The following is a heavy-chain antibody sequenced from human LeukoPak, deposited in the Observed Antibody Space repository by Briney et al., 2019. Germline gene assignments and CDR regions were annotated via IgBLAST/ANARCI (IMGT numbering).Heavy chain of an antibody. J-gene: IGHJ3*02. CDR3: ATVLITFGGVIGLDAFDS. V-gene: IGHV1-24*01. CDR1: GYTLTELS. Sequence: ASVKVSCKVSGYTLTELSMHWVRQAPGKGLEWMGGFDPEDGETIYAQKFQGRVTMTEDTSTDTAYMELSSLRSEDTAVYYCATVLITFGGVIGLDAFDSWGQGTMVTVSS. D-gene: IGHD3-16*02. CDR2: FDPEDGET.